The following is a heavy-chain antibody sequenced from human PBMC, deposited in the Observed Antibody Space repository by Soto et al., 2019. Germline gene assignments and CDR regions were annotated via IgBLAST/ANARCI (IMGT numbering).Heavy chain of an antibody. J-gene: IGHJ4*02. CDR2: IYWDDDK. Sequence: QITLKESGPTLVKPTQTLTLTCTFSGFSLSTSGVGVGWIRQPPGKALEWLALIYWDDDKRYSPSLKSRLTITKDTSKNQVVLTMTNMDPVDTAAYYCAHRYSWNDGDFSDYWGQGTLVTVSS. D-gene: IGHD1-1*01. V-gene: IGHV2-5*02. CDR1: GFSLSTSGVG. CDR3: AHRYSWNDGDFSDY.